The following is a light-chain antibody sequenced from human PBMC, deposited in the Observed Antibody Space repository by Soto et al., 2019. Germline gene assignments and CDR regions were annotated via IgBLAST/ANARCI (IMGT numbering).Light chain of an antibody. V-gene: IGLV2-23*01. CDR1: SRDVGIYNL. CDR2: EDT. CDR3: CSYAGSSTYV. J-gene: IGLJ1*01. Sequence: QSALTQPASVSGSPGQSITISCTGTSRDVGIYNLVSWYQLHPGKVPKLIIYEDTKRPSGISSRFSGSESGITAFLTISGLQAEDEADYYCCSYAGSSTYVFGTGT.